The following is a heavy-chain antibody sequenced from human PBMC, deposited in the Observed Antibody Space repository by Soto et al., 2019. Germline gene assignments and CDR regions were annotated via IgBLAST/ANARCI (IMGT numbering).Heavy chain of an antibody. CDR1: GFTFNSYG. CDR3: AKTGFGDYDY. Sequence: EVQLLESGGGLVQPGGSLRLSCAASGFTFNSYGMSWVRQAPGKGLEWVAVVSPSGENTNYADSVKGRFTISRDNPNNTVNLQMNSLRAEDRAIYFCAKTGFGDYDYWGPGALVTVSS. J-gene: IGHJ4*02. D-gene: IGHD4-17*01. V-gene: IGHV3-23*01. CDR2: VSPSGENT.